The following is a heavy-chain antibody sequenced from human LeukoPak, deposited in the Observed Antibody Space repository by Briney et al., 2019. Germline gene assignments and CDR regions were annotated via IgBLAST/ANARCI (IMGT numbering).Heavy chain of an antibody. CDR3: ARGVAVAGTFDY. CDR1: GGSISSYY. J-gene: IGHJ4*02. D-gene: IGHD6-19*01. Sequence: SETLSLTCTVSGGSISSYYWSWIRQPPGKGLEWIGYIYYSGSTNYNPSLKSRVTISVDTSKNQYSLKLSSVTAADTAVYYCARGVAVAGTFDYWGQGTLVTVSS. V-gene: IGHV4-59*01. CDR2: IYYSGST.